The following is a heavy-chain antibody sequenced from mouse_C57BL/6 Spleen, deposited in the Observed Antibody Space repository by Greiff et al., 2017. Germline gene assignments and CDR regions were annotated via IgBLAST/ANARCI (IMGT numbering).Heavy chain of an antibody. CDR3: TTGGLRYYFDY. J-gene: IGHJ2*01. V-gene: IGHV14-1*01. CDR1: GFNIKDYY. D-gene: IGHD1-1*01. CDR2: VDPEDGDT. Sequence: VQLQQSGAELVRPGASVKLSCTASGFNIKDYYMHWVKQRPEQGLEWIGRVDPEDGDTEYAPKFQGKATMTADTSSNTAYLQLSSLTSEDTAVYYCTTGGLRYYFDYWGKGTTLTVSS.